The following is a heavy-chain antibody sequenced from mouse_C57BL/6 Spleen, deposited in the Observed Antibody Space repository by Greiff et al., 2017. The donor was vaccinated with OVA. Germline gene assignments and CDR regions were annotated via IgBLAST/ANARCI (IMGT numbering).Heavy chain of an antibody. J-gene: IGHJ4*01. CDR2: IYPRSGNT. CDR1: GYTFTSYG. D-gene: IGHD2-3*01. Sequence: VKLMESGAELARPGASVKLSCKASGYTFTSYGISWVKQRTGQGLEWIGEIYPRSGNTYYNEKFKGKATLTADKSSSTAYMELRSLTSEDSAVYFCARWDYDGPYAMDYWGQGTSVTVSS. CDR3: ARWDYDGPYAMDY. V-gene: IGHV1-81*01.